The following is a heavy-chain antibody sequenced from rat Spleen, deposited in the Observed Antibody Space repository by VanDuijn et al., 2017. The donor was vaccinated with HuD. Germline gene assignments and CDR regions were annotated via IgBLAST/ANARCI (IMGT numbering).Heavy chain of an antibody. Sequence: EVQLVESGGGLVQPGRSMKLSCAASGFTFSNYYMVWVRQAPAQGLKWVATISYDGRTTYYRDSVKGRFTMSRDYAKTTLYLQMDSLRSEDTATYYCEIHSGDYSGDYVMDAWGQGASVTVSS. D-gene: IGHD1-1*01. J-gene: IGHJ4*01. V-gene: IGHV5-25*01. CDR1: GFTFSNYY. CDR3: EIHSGDYSGDYVMDA. CDR2: ISYDGRTT.